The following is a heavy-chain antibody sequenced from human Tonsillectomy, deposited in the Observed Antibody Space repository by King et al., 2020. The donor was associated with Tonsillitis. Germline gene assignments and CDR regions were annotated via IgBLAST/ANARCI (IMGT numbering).Heavy chain of an antibody. V-gene: IGHV4-39*01. CDR2: IYYSGGT. Sequence: QLQESGPGLVKPSETLSLTCTVSGGSISSSTYYWGWIRQPPGKGLDWIGIIYYSGGTYYNPSLRSRVTISVDTSKNLFSLRLTSVTAAETAVYYCARLELRGMTYYGMDVWGQGTTVTVSS. J-gene: IGHJ6*02. CDR3: ARLELRGMTYYGMDV. CDR1: GGSISSSTYY. D-gene: IGHD1-7*01.